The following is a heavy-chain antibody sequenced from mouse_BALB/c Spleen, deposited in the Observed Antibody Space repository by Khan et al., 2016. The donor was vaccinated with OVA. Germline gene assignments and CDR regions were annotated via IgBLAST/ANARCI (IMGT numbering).Heavy chain of an antibody. CDR3: VRDGAYHRNDDWFAY. V-gene: IGHV1-4*01. Sequence: QIQLVQSGAEPARPGASVKMSCKASGYTFTSYTIHWIKKRPGQGLEWIGYINPSNGYTNYNQKFKDKATLTTDKSSTTAYLQLSSLTSEDSAVYNCVRDGAYHRNDDWFAYWGQGTLVTVSA. J-gene: IGHJ3*01. CDR1: GYTFTSYT. CDR2: INPSNGYT. D-gene: IGHD2-14*01.